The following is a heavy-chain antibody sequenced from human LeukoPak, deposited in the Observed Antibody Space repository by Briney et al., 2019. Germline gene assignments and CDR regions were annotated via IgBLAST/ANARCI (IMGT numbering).Heavy chain of an antibody. D-gene: IGHD3-22*01. CDR2: ISDTGGGT. CDR3: AKTYYSDSFDY. Sequence: GGSLRLSCAASGFTFRSYAMNWVRQAPGKGLEWVSVISDTGGGTYYAASVKGRFTISRDNSKNTLYLQMNSLRAEDTAVYYCAKTYYSDSFDYWGQGTLVTVSS. V-gene: IGHV3-23*01. J-gene: IGHJ4*02. CDR1: GFTFRSYA.